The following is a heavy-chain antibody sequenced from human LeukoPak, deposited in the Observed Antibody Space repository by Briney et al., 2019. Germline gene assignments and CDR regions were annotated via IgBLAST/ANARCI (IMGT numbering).Heavy chain of an antibody. V-gene: IGHV3-21*01. CDR1: GFTFGSYS. Sequence: PGGSLRLSCAASGFTFGSYSMNWVRQAPGKGLEWVSSISSSSSYIYYADSVKGRFTISRDNAKNSLYLQMNSLRAEDTAVYYCARDKGKRNYYMDVWGKGTTVTVSS. D-gene: IGHD1-1*01. J-gene: IGHJ6*03. CDR3: ARDKGKRNYYMDV. CDR2: ISSSSSYI.